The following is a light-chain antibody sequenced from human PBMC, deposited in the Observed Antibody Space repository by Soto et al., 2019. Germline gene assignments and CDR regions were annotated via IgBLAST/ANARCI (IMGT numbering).Light chain of an antibody. V-gene: IGKV3-15*01. Sequence: EIAMTQSPATLSVSPGERATLSCRASQSVGSGLSWYQQKPDQAPRLLIYGASTRATGIPARFSGSGSGTEFTLTISSLQSEDYAVYYCQQYNNWPPYTFGQGTKVDIK. CDR2: GAS. J-gene: IGKJ2*01. CDR3: QQYNNWPPYT. CDR1: QSVGSG.